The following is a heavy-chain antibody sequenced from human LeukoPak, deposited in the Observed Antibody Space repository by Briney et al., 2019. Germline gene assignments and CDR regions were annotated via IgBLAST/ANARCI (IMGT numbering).Heavy chain of an antibody. CDR1: GFTFTSDA. CDR3: AKGEVRGVRFYGMDV. CDR2: IRGSGGST. D-gene: IGHD3-10*01. V-gene: IGHV3-23*01. J-gene: IGHJ6*02. Sequence: GGSLRLSCAASGFTFTSDAMSWVRQAPGKGLECLSAIRGSGGSTYYEDSVKGRFTISRDNSKNTLYLQMNSLRAEDTAVYYCAKGEVRGVRFYGMDVWGQGTTVTVSS.